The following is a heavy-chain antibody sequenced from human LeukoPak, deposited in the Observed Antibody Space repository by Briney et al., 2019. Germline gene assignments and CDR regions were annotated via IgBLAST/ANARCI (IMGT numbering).Heavy chain of an antibody. Sequence: PGRSLRLSCAASGFTFDDYAMRWVRQAPGKGLEWVSGISWNSGSIGYADSVKGRFTISRDNAKNSLYLQMNSLRAEDTALYYCAKGGSGSPYNWFDPWGQGTLVTVSS. V-gene: IGHV3-9*01. CDR2: ISWNSGSI. D-gene: IGHD1-26*01. J-gene: IGHJ5*02. CDR3: AKGGSGSPYNWFDP. CDR1: GFTFDDYA.